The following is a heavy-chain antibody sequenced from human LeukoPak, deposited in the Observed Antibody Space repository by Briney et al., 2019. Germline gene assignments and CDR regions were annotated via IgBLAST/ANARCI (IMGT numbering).Heavy chain of an antibody. CDR2: IRNDGSNK. V-gene: IGHV3-30*02. J-gene: IGHJ4*02. CDR3: TTGGLLWFGELLSYPYYFDY. D-gene: IGHD3-10*01. Sequence: GGSLRLSCAASGFSFSSYGMHWVRQAPGKGLEWVTFIRNDGSNKYYADAVKGRFTISRDNSKNTLYLQMNSLKTEDTAVYYCTTGGLLWFGELLSYPYYFDYWGQGTLVTVPS. CDR1: GFSFSSYG.